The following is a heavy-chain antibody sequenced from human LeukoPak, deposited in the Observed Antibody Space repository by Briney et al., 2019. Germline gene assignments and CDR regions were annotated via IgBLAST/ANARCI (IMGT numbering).Heavy chain of an antibody. Sequence: SETLPLTCTVSGGSISSSSYYWGWIRQPPGKGLEWIGSIYYSGSTYYNPSLKSRVTISVDTSKNQFSLKLSSVTAADTAVYYCARAVGYCSGGSCYFFDYWGQGTLVTVSS. V-gene: IGHV4-39*07. D-gene: IGHD2-15*01. J-gene: IGHJ4*02. CDR1: GGSISSSSYY. CDR3: ARAVGYCSGGSCYFFDY. CDR2: IYYSGST.